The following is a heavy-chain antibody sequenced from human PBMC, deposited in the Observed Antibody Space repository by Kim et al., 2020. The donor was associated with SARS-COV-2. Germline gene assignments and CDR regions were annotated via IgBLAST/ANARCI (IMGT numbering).Heavy chain of an antibody. D-gene: IGHD3-16*01. CDR3: ARGAGRWSRSGGTRPLKDPNPFYCGLDV. CDR2: INQDGSDW. CDR1: GFTFNWHW. Sequence: GGSLRLSCVASGFTFNWHWMSWVRQAPGKGLEWVANINQDGSDWSSLDPASGRFIVSRDNAKNSLYLQMHGLRVEDSAIYFCARGAGRWSRSGGTRPLKDPNPFYCGLDVWGPGTTVVVSS. J-gene: IGHJ6*02. V-gene: IGHV3-7*01.